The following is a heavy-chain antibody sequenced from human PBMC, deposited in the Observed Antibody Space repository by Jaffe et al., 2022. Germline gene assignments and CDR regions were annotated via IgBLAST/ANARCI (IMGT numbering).Heavy chain of an antibody. CDR2: ISESESS. Sequence: QVQLLESGPGLVKSSETLSLTCTVTGASITTHYWSWIRQPPGKGLQWIGYISESESSDYDPSLESRVTMSIDSSKNQFSLTLRSATAADTAVYYCARVYARGWGDEEDSHDILTEDFFDHWGQGTLVTVSS. CDR1: GASITTHY. D-gene: IGHD3-9*01. J-gene: IGHJ4*02. CDR3: ARVYARGWGDEEDSHDILTEDFFDH. V-gene: IGHV4-59*11.